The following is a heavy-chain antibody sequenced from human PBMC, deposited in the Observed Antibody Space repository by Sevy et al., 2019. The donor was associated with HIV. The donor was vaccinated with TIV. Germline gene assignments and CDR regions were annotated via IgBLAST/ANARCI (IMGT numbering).Heavy chain of an antibody. D-gene: IGHD3-3*01. J-gene: IGHJ4*02. CDR2: IYYSGST. CDR3: ARNGPSYDFWSGPKYYFDY. Sequence: TLSLTCTVSGGSISSGDYYWSWIRQPPGKGLEWIGYIYYSGSTYYNPSLKSRVTISVDTSKNQFSLKLSSVTAADTAVYYCARNGPSYDFWSGPKYYFDYWGQGTLVTVSS. CDR1: GGSISSGDYY. V-gene: IGHV4-30-4*01.